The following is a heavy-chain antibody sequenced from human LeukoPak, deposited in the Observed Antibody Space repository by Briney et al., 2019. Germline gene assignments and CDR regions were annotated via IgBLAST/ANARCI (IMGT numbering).Heavy chain of an antibody. D-gene: IGHD6-13*01. CDR3: ARRMGQQLGVDAFDV. Sequence: SETLSLTCTVSGGSISSYYWNWIRQPPGKGLEWIGYIYYSGRTNYNPSLKSRVTISVDTSKNQFSLKLSSVTAADTAVYFCARRMGQQLGVDAFDVWGLGTMVTVSS. V-gene: IGHV4-59*01. CDR2: IYYSGRT. CDR1: GGSISSYY. J-gene: IGHJ3*01.